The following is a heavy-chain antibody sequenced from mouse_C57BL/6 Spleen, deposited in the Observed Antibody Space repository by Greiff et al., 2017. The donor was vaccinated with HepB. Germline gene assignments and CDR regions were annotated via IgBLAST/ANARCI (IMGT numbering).Heavy chain of an antibody. J-gene: IGHJ2*01. D-gene: IGHD1-2*01. CDR3: ARFYGPPTYYFDY. CDR1: GYAFTNYL. V-gene: IGHV1-54*01. CDR2: INPGSGGT. Sequence: QVQLKESGAELVRPGTSVKVSCKASGYAFTNYLIEWVKQRPGQGLEWIGVINPGSGGTNYNEKFKGKATLTADKSSSTAYMQLSSLTSEDSAVYFCARFYGPPTYYFDYWGQGTTLTVSS.